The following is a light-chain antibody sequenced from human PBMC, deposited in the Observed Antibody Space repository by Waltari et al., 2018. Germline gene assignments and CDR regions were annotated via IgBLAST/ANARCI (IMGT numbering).Light chain of an antibody. V-gene: IGKV3-11*01. CDR1: QSVSSY. CDR2: DAS. CDR3: QQRRDWPIT. Sequence: DIVLTQSPASLPLSPGERATLSCRASQSVSSYLAWYQQKPGQAPRLLIYDASNRATGIPARFSGSGSGTDFTLTISSLEPEDFAVYYCQQRRDWPITFGQGTRLEIK. J-gene: IGKJ5*01.